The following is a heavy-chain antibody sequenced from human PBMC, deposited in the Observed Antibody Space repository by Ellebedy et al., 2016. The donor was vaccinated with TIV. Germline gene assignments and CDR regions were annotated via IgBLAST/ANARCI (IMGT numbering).Heavy chain of an antibody. V-gene: IGHV4-59*01. D-gene: IGHD1/OR15-1a*01. Sequence: MPGGSLRLSCTVSGGSISTYFWSWIRQPPGKGLEWIGYIYDNENTNYNPSLKNRVTISVDKSKNQFSLTLSAVTAADTAVYYCARDKEHTHGRTFGSWGQGTLVTVSS. CDR1: GGSISTYF. J-gene: IGHJ4*02. CDR3: ARDKEHTHGRTFGS. CDR2: IYDNENT.